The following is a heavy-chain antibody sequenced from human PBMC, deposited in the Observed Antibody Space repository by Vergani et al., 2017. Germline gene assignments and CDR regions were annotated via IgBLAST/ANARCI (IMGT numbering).Heavy chain of an antibody. CDR2: ISSSSTI. V-gene: IGHV3-48*01. CDR1: GFTFSSYS. CDR3: ARGILYSALADY. D-gene: IGHD3-3*02. Sequence: EVQLVESGGGLVQPGGSLRLSCAASGFTFSSYSMNWVRQAPGKGLEWVSYISSSSTIYYADSVKGRFTISRDNAKNSLYLQRNSLRAEDTAVYYCARGILYSALADYWGQGTLVTVSS. J-gene: IGHJ4*02.